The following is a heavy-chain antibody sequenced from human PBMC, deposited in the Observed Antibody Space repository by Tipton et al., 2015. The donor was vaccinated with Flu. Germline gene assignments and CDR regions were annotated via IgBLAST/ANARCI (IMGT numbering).Heavy chain of an antibody. D-gene: IGHD4-17*01. J-gene: IGHJ4*02. V-gene: IGHV3-23*01. Sequence: SLRLSCTASGFTFSSYAMSWVRQAPGKGLEWVATISDSGGSTYYADSVKGRFTISRDNSKNTLSLQMNSLRVEDTAMYYCTKDRNGEGYFDYWGQGALVTVSS. CDR3: TKDRNGEGYFDY. CDR1: GFTFSSYA. CDR2: ISDSGGST.